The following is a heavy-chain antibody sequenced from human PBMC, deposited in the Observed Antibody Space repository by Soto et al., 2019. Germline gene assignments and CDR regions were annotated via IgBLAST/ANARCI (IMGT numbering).Heavy chain of an antibody. Sequence: QVQLQESGPGLVNPSETLSLTCTVSGVSISSYYWTWIRHPPGKGLEWIGYIYYSGSANYNPSLRSRVTISVDTPKNQLSLNLNPVTAADTAVYYCAREYPVHSAYFDYWGQGILVTVSS. D-gene: IGHD6-13*01. V-gene: IGHV4-59*01. J-gene: IGHJ4*02. CDR3: AREYPVHSAYFDY. CDR2: IYYSGSA. CDR1: GVSISSYY.